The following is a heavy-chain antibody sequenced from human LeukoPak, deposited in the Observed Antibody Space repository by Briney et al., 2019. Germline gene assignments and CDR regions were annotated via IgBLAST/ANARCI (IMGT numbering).Heavy chain of an antibody. D-gene: IGHD3-10*02. V-gene: IGHV3-48*04. CDR2: ITYSSSGSTI. CDR3: AREFVRWGGGLDY. CDR1: GFTFSSHS. Sequence: GGSLRLSCSPSGFTFSSHSMNWARQAPGEGLEWVSYITYSSSGSTIYYADSVKGRFTIYRDNAKNSLYLQMNSLRAEDTAVYYCAREFVRWGGGLDYWGQGTLVTVSS. J-gene: IGHJ4*02.